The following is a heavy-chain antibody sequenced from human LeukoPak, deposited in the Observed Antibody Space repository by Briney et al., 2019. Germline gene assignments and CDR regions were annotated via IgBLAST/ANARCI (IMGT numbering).Heavy chain of an antibody. D-gene: IGHD2-8*01. V-gene: IGHV3-23*01. CDR1: GNYG. CDR3: AKVHEPFCTNGMCYDRPQYFDY. CDR2: ITYNGGTT. J-gene: IGHJ4*02. Sequence: GGSLRLSCAVSGNYGMSWVRQAPGKGPEWVSGITYNGGTTFYADSVKGRFTISRDNSKNTLYLQMNSLRVEDTAVYYCAKVHEPFCTNGMCYDRPQYFDYWGQGTLVTVSS.